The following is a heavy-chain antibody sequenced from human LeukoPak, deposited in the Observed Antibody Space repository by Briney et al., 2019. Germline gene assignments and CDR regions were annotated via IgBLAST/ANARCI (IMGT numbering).Heavy chain of an antibody. CDR2: IYYSGST. V-gene: IGHV4-59*12. Sequence: SETLSLTCTVSGGSISSYYWSWIRQPPGKGLEWIGYIYYSGSTNYNPSLKSRVTISVDTSKNQFSLKLSSVTAADTAVYYCVRDGDDTGSYSYFDYWGQGTLVTVSP. J-gene: IGHJ4*02. D-gene: IGHD1-26*01. CDR1: GGSISSYY. CDR3: VRDGDDTGSYSYFDY.